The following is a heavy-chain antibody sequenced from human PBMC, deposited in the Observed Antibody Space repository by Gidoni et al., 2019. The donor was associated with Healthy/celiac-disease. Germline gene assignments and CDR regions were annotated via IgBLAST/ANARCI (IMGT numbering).Heavy chain of an antibody. Sequence: QVQLVQSGAEVKKPGASVKVSCKASGYTFTSYGISWVRQAPGQGLEWMGWISAYNGNTNYAQKLQGRVSMTPDTATSTAYMELRSLRSDDTAVYYCAREPRSTLLWFGELSEWVGYYFDDWGQGTLVTVSS. D-gene: IGHD3-10*01. CDR2: ISAYNGNT. CDR3: AREPRSTLLWFGELSEWVGYYFDD. V-gene: IGHV1-18*01. J-gene: IGHJ4*02. CDR1: GYTFTSYG.